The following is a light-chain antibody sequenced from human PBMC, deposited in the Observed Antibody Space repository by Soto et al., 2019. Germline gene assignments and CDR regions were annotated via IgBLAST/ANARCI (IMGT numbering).Light chain of an antibody. J-gene: IGLJ1*01. CDR3: SSYAGRDTVV. Sequence: QSVLTQPPSASGSPGQSVTVSCTGTSSDIGDTHYVSWYQQHPGKAPKLMVYEVSKRPSGVPDRFSGSKSGNTASLTVSGLLAEDEGDYYCSSYAGRDTVVFGSGTRSPS. CDR2: EVS. V-gene: IGLV2-8*01. CDR1: SSDIGDTHY.